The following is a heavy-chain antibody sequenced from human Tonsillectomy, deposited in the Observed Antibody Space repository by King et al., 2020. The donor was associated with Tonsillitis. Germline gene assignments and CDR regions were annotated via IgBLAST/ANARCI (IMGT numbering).Heavy chain of an antibody. CDR1: GYTFTDYF. CDR2: INPDSGGT. J-gene: IGHJ4*02. CDR3: ARVMGQSRHRAYEY. V-gene: IGHV1-2*02. D-gene: IGHD1-26*01. Sequence: QLVQSGAEVKKPGASVNVSCKAFGYTFTDYFLHSVRQAPGQGFQWLGWINPDSGGTRYARSLKNRVTLAMDTTSGTAYMYLSGLTSDETAVYFCARVMGQSRHRAYEYWCQGTPVTVCS.